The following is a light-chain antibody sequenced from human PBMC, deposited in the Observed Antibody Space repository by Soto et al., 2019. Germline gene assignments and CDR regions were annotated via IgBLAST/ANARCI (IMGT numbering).Light chain of an antibody. V-gene: IGKV3D-15*01. CDR2: GAS. CDR1: QRIYSN. J-gene: IGKJ4*01. Sequence: EIVVTQCPSTLSVSPGERVTFSCRASQRIYSNLAWYQHTPGQAPRLLISGASTGATGLPSRFSGSGSGTDFTLTINSLQSEDVAVYDCQQYLHWPVTFGGGTKVDIK. CDR3: QQYLHWPVT.